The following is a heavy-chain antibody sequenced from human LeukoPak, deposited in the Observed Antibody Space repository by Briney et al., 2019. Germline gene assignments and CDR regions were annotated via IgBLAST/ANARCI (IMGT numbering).Heavy chain of an antibody. V-gene: IGHV3-23*01. CDR2: IFGSGGSP. J-gene: IGHJ4*02. CDR1: GFTFGSFA. D-gene: IGHD5-18*01. Sequence: PGGSLRLSCEASGFTFGSFAMYWVRQAPGKGLDWIAGIFGSGGSPHYADSVKGRFTISRDNSKNTAYLQINSLRAEDTAVYYCGKTTAGYSSGQKPAWPVDYWGQGTLVTVS. CDR3: GKTTAGYSSGQKPAWPVDY.